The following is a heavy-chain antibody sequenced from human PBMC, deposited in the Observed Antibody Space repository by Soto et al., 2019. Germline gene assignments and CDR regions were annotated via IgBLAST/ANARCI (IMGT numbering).Heavy chain of an antibody. V-gene: IGHV1-3*01. Sequence: ASVKVSCKASGCTFTSYAMHWVRQAPGQRLEWMGWINAGNGNTKYSQKFQGRVTITRDTSASTAYMELSSLRSEDTAVYYCARAARPRVKSLQDYYYYMDVWGKGTTVTVSS. CDR3: ARAARPRVKSLQDYYYYMDV. J-gene: IGHJ6*03. CDR1: GCTFTSYA. D-gene: IGHD5-18*01. CDR2: INAGNGNT.